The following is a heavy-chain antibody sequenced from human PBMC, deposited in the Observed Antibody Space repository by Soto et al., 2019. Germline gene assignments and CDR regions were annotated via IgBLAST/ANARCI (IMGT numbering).Heavy chain of an antibody. CDR3: AREGEGYCSGGSCYQPLDY. Sequence: SETLSLTCTVSGGSISSGDYYWSWIRQPPGKGLEWIGYIYYSGSTYYNPSLKSRVTISVDTSKNQFSLKLSSVTAADTAVYYCAREGEGYCSGGSCYQPLDYWGQGTLVTVSS. CDR2: IYYSGST. V-gene: IGHV4-30-4*01. J-gene: IGHJ4*02. CDR1: GGSISSGDYY. D-gene: IGHD2-15*01.